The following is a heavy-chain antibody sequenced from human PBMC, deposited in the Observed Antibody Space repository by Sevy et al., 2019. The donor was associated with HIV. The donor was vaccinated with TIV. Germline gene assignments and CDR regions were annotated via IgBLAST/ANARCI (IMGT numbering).Heavy chain of an antibody. D-gene: IGHD3-10*01. CDR3: TRSVYGSGTYLNDH. V-gene: IGHV1-2*02. CDR1: GYTSTGYY. CDR2: IIPSSGGT. Sequence: ASVKVSCKASGYTSTGYYIHWVRQAPGQGLEWMGWIIPSSGGTNYGQKFLGRVTMTRDTSISTAYLELHRLTSDDTAVYYCTRSVYGSGTYLNDHWGQGTLVTVSS. J-gene: IGHJ4*02.